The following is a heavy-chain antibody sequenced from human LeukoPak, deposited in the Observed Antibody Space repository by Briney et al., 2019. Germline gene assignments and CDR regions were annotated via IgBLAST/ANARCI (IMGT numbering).Heavy chain of an antibody. CDR3: GRDALVGYFSYYYMDV. Sequence: SETLSLTCTVSGGAITSHYWTWIRQSPVRGLEWIGDISNSGSTSYNPSLKSRVTVSIDTSKNQFSLKLSSVTAADTAVYYCGRDALVGYFSYYYMDVWGKGTTVTVSS. J-gene: IGHJ6*03. D-gene: IGHD2-15*01. V-gene: IGHV4-59*11. CDR2: ISNSGST. CDR1: GGAITSHY.